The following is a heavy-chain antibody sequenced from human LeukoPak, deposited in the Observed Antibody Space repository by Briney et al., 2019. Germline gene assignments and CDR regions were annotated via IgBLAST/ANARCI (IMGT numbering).Heavy chain of an antibody. CDR1: GFTFSGSA. V-gene: IGHV3-73*01. CDR2: IRSKANSYAT. Sequence: GGSLRLSCAASGFTFSGSAMHWVRQASGKGLEWVGRIRSKANSYATAYAASVKGRFTISRDDSKNTAYLQMNSLKTEDTAVYYCTRGGIAVAHFDYWGQGTLVTVSS. J-gene: IGHJ4*02. CDR3: TRGGIAVAHFDY. D-gene: IGHD6-19*01.